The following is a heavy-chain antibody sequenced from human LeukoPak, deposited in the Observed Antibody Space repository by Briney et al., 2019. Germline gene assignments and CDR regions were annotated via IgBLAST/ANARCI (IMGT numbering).Heavy chain of an antibody. V-gene: IGHV3-30*09. D-gene: IGHD6-19*01. J-gene: IGHJ6*02. CDR3: ARAIAVAGSGDYYYYYGMDV. Sequence: TGRSLRLSCAASGFTFSSHVFHWVRQAPGKGLEWVAIISYDVSNQYYADSVKGRFAISRDNSKNTLYLQMNSQRSEDTAVYYCARAIAVAGSGDYYYYYGMDVWGQGTTVTVSS. CDR2: ISYDVSNQ. CDR1: GFTFSSHV.